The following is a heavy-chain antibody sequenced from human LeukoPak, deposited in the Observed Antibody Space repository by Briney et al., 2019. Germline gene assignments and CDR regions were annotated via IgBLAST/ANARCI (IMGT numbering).Heavy chain of an antibody. J-gene: IGHJ5*02. CDR1: GGTFSSYA. Sequence: ASVKVSCKASGGTFSSYAISWVRQAPGQGLEWMGGIIPIFGTANYAQKFQGRVTITADESTSTAYMELSSLRSEDTAVYYCATRRTGATADNWFDPWGQGTLVTVSS. D-gene: IGHD3/OR15-3a*01. CDR2: IIPIFGTA. V-gene: IGHV1-69*13. CDR3: ATRRTGATADNWFDP.